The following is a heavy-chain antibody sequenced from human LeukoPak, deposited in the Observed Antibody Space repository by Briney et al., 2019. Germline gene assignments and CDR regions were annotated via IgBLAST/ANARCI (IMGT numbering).Heavy chain of an antibody. V-gene: IGHV3-13*04. CDR3: ANRPTSRDY. CDR2: IGAAGDT. D-gene: IGHD1-14*01. Sequence: GGSLRLSCAASGFTLSGYDLHWVRQGAGKGLEWVSTIGAAGDTYYADSVRGRFTISRENAKHSLYLQMNSLRGGDTAVYYCANRPTSRDYWGQGTLVTVSS. J-gene: IGHJ4*02. CDR1: GFTLSGYD.